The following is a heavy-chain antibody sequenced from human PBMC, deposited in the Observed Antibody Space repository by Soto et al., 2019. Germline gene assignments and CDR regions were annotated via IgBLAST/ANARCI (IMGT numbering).Heavy chain of an antibody. V-gene: IGHV2-5*02. CDR2: IYCDDDK. D-gene: IGHD3-3*01. J-gene: IGHJ4*02. CDR1: GFSLTTSGVG. CDR3: AHRVLRTVFGLVTTTAIYFDF. Sequence: QITLNESGPTQVKPRQTLTLTCTFSGFSLTTSGVGVGWIRQSPGKAPAGLALIYCDDDKRYSPSLKSRLTTTKDTSKNQVVLTMADLDPADTATYYCAHRVLRTVFGLVTTTAIYFDFWGQGTPVAVSS.